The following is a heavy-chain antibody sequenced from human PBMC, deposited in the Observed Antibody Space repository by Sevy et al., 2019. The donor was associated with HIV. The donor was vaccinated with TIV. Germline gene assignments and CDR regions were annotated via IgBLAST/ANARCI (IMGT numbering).Heavy chain of an antibody. Sequence: GGSLRLSCVASGFNFNIYSMSWVRQAPGKGLEWVSALSFGCGKINHADSVQGRFTMSRDDSKKTVYLEMNSLRVEDTAIHYCAREGCTKPHDYWGQGTLVTVSS. V-gene: IGHV3-23*01. J-gene: IGHJ4*02. D-gene: IGHD2-8*01. CDR1: GFNFNIYS. CDR2: LSFGCGKI. CDR3: AREGCTKPHDY.